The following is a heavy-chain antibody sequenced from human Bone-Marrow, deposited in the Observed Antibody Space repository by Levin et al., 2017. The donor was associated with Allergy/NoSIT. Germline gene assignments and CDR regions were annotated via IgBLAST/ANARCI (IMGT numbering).Heavy chain of an antibody. J-gene: IGHJ5*02. CDR3: ARTMVYAIWFDP. CDR2: IYYSGST. D-gene: IGHD2-8*01. Sequence: SETLSLTCTVSGGSISSYYWSWIRQPPGKGLEWIGYIYYSGSTNYNPSLKSRVTISVDTSKNQFSLKLSSVTAADTAVYYCARTMVYAIWFDPWGQGTLVTVSS. CDR1: GGSISSYY. V-gene: IGHV4-59*01.